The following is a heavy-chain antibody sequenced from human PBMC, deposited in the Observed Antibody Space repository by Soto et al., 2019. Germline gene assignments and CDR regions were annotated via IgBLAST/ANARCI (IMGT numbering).Heavy chain of an antibody. CDR3: SRDLGS. V-gene: IGHV3-72*01. CDR1: GFTFSDHH. J-gene: IGHJ5*02. Sequence: EVHLVESGGGLVQPGGSLRLSCAASGFTFSDHHMDWVRQAPGKGLEWVGRTRNKANSYTTEYAASVKGRFTISRDDSKNSLYLQMNSLKTEDTALYYCSRDLGSWGQGTLVTVSS. CDR2: TRNKANSYTT.